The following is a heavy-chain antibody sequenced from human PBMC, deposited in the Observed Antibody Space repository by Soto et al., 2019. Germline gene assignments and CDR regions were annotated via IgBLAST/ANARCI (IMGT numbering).Heavy chain of an antibody. CDR2: IYYSGST. V-gene: IGHV4-31*03. CDR1: GGSISSGGYY. J-gene: IGHJ5*02. CDR3: ARDRGLQGWFDP. D-gene: IGHD4-17*01. Sequence: SETLSLTCTVSGGSISSGGYYWSCIRQHPGKGLEWIGYIYYSGSTYYNPSLKSRVTISVDTSKNQFSLKLSSVTAADTAVYYCARDRGLQGWFDPWGQGTLVTVSS.